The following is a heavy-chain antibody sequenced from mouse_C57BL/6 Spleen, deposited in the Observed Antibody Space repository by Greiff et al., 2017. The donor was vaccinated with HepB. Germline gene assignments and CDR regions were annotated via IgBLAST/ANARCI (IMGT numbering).Heavy chain of an antibody. CDR3: ARDLGRHWYFDV. CDR1: GYAFSSYW. Sequence: VQLQQSGAELVKPGASVKISCKASGYAFSSYWMNWVKQRPGKGLEWIGQIYPGDGDTNYNGKFKGKATLTADKSSSTAYMQLSSLTSEDSAVYFCARDLGRHWYFDVWGTGTTVTVSS. D-gene: IGHD4-1*01. J-gene: IGHJ1*03. CDR2: IYPGDGDT. V-gene: IGHV1-80*01.